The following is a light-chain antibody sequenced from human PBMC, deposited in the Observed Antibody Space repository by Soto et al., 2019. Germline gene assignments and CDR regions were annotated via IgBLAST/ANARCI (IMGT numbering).Light chain of an antibody. V-gene: IGKV3-11*01. CDR2: DAS. CDR3: QQRSKWPIT. CDR1: QSVASY. J-gene: IGKJ4*01. Sequence: EIVLTQSPATLSLSPGERATLSCRASQSVASYLAWYQQKPGQAPRLLIYDASNRATGIPARCSGGGSGTDFTLTIGSLEPEDFAVYYCQQRSKWPITFGGGTKVEIK.